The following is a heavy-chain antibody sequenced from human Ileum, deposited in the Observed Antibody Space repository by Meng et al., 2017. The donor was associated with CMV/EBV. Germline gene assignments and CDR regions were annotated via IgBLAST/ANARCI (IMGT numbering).Heavy chain of an antibody. CDR1: GFTVSSNY. D-gene: IGHD2-21*01. V-gene: IGHV3-66*02. CDR2: IYSGGST. Sequence: GESLKISCAASGFTVSSNYMSWVRQAPGKGLEWVSVIYSGGSTYYADSVKGRFTISRDNSKNTLYLQMNSLRAEDTAVYYCARLKGDPDYYYYGMDVWGQGTTVTVSS. CDR3: ARLKGDPDYYYYGMDV. J-gene: IGHJ6*02.